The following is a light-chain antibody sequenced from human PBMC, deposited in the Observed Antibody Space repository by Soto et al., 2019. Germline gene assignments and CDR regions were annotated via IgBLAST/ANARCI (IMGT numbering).Light chain of an antibody. CDR2: GAS. Sequence: EIVLTQSPATLSVSQGERATLSCRASESVSNNLAWYQQKPGQAPRLLIFGASARATGIPARFSGSGSGTEFTLTISSLQSEDFAVYYCQQYNKWPLTFGGGTKGEIK. CDR3: QQYNKWPLT. V-gene: IGKV3-15*01. J-gene: IGKJ4*01. CDR1: ESVSNN.